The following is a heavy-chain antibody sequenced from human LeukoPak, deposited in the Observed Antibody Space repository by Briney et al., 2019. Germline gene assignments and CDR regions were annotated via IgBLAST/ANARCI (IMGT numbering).Heavy chain of an antibody. Sequence: NSSETLSLTCTVSGYSISSGYYWGWIRQPPGKGLEWIGSIYHSGSTYYNPSLKSRVTTSVDTSKNQFSLKLSSVTAADTAVYYCARVDWGSGSYYSYYNYGMDVWGQGTTVTVSS. CDR1: GYSISSGYY. CDR3: ARVDWGSGSYYSYYNYGMDV. D-gene: IGHD3-10*01. CDR2: IYHSGST. V-gene: IGHV4-38-2*02. J-gene: IGHJ6*02.